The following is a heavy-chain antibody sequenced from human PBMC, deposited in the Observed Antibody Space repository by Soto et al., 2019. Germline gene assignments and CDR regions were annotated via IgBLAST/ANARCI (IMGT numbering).Heavy chain of an antibody. CDR2: IYYTGST. Sequence: SETLSLTCTVSGGSISSSYWSWIRQPPEGGLEWIGYIYYTGSTNYNPSLKSRVTISIDTSKNQFSLKLSSVTAADTAVYFCAREVLHMGELLYFDLWGQGTLVTVSS. CDR3: AREVLHMGELLYFDL. D-gene: IGHD3-16*01. J-gene: IGHJ4*02. CDR1: GGSISSSY. V-gene: IGHV4-59*01.